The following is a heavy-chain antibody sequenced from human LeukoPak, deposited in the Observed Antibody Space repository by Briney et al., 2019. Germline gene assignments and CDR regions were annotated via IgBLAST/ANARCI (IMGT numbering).Heavy chain of an antibody. J-gene: IGHJ6*04. CDR1: GYTFTSYG. CDR3: ASSYYYGSGSYYYYGMDV. D-gene: IGHD3-10*01. Sequence: ASVKVSCKASGYTFTSYGISWVRQAPGQGLEWMGWISAYNGNTNYAQRLQGRVTMTTDTSTSTAYMELRSLRSDDTAVYYCASSYYYGSGSYYYYGMDVRGKGTTVTVSS. V-gene: IGHV1-18*04. CDR2: ISAYNGNT.